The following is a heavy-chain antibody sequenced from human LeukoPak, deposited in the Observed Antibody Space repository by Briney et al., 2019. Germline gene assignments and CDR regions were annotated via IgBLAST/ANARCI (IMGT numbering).Heavy chain of an antibody. D-gene: IGHD3-16*01. J-gene: IGHJ4*02. CDR1: GGSFSGYY. CDR2: INHSGST. Sequence: PSETLSLTCAVYGGSFSGYYWSWIRQPPGKGLEWIGEINHSGSTNYNPSLKSRVTISVDTSKNQFSLKLSSVTAADTAVYYCARYDSGSYAWHFDYWGQGTLVTVSS. CDR3: ARYDSGSYAWHFDY. V-gene: IGHV4-34*01.